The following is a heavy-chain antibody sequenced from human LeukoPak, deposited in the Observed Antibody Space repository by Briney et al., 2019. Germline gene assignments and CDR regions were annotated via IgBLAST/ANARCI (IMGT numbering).Heavy chain of an antibody. CDR2: ISAYNGNT. CDR1: GYTFTSYG. CDR3: ATSTTPHNGGSLKPTRAFDI. D-gene: IGHD2-2*01. J-gene: IGHJ3*02. V-gene: IGHV1-18*01. Sequence: EASVKVSCKASGYTFTSYGISWVRQAPGQGLEWMGWISAYNGNTNYAQKLQGRVTMTTDTSTSTAYMELRSLRSDDTAVYYCATSTTPHNGGSLKPTRAFDIWGQGTMVTVSS.